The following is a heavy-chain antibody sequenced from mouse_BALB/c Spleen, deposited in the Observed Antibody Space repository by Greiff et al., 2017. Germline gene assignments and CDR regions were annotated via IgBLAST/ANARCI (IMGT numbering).Heavy chain of an antibody. CDR3: ARNPTTTDAMDY. CDR1: GFTFSSFG. Sequence: EVMLVESGGGLVQPGGSRKLSCAASGFTFSSFGMHWVRQAPEKGLEWVAYISSGSSTIYYADTVKGRFTISRDNPKNTLFLQMTSLRSEDTAMYYCARNPTTTDAMDYWGQGTSVTVAS. V-gene: IGHV5-17*02. CDR2: ISSGSSTI. J-gene: IGHJ4*01. D-gene: IGHD1-1*01.